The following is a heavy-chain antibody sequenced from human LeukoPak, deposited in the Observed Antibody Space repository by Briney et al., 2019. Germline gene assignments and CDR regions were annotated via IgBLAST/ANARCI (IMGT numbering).Heavy chain of an antibody. J-gene: IGHJ5*02. CDR2: INPNSGGT. CDR3: ARGLIKYDFWSGYWGDNNWFDP. D-gene: IGHD3-3*01. Sequence: ASVKVSCKASGYTFTGYYMHWVRQAPGQELEWMGWINPNSGGTNYAQKFQGRVTMTRDTSISTAYMELSRLRSDDTAVYYCARGLIKYDFWSGYWGDNNWFDPWGQGTLVTVSS. V-gene: IGHV1-2*02. CDR1: GYTFTGYY.